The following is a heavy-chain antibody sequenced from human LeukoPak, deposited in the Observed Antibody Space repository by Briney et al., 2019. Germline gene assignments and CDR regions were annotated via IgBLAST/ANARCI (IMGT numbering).Heavy chain of an antibody. V-gene: IGHV3-11*04. CDR2: ISSSGSTI. J-gene: IGHJ4*02. Sequence: GGSLRLSCAASGFTFSSYWMSWIRQAPGKGLEWVSYISSSGSTIYYADSVKGRFTISRDNAKNSLYLQMNSLRAEDTAVYYCARVIRGYYYDSSGYYFDYWGQGTLVTVSS. D-gene: IGHD3-22*01. CDR3: ARVIRGYYYDSSGYYFDY. CDR1: GFTFSSYW.